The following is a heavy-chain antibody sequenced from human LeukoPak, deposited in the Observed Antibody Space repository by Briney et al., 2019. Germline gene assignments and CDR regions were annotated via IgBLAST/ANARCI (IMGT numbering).Heavy chain of an antibody. D-gene: IGHD3-3*01. V-gene: IGHV4-38-2*02. Sequence: SETLSLTCTVSGYSISSGSSWGWIRQSPGKGLECIGTIYHSGNTYYNPSLKSRATVSVNTSKNQFSLNLTSVTAADTAVYFCARATYYDYWSGMGALDIWGQGTVVTASS. CDR2: IYHSGNT. CDR3: ARATYYDYWSGMGALDI. CDR1: GYSISSGSS. J-gene: IGHJ3*02.